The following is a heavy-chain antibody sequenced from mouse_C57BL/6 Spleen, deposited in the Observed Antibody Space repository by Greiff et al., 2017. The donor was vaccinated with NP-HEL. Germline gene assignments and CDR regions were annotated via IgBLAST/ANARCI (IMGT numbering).Heavy chain of an antibody. V-gene: IGHV5-4*01. Sequence: EVKLVESGGGLVKPGGSLKLSCAASGFTFSSYAMSWVRQTPEKRLEWVATLSDGGSYTYYPDNVKGRFTISRDNAKNNLYLQMSHLKSEDTAMYYCARERGIYSYFDYWGQGTTLTVSS. CDR2: LSDGGSYT. J-gene: IGHJ2*01. CDR1: GFTFSSYA. D-gene: IGHD2-1*01. CDR3: ARERGIYSYFDY.